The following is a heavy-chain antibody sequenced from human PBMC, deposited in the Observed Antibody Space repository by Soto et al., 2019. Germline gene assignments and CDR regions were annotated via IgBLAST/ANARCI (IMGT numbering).Heavy chain of an antibody. CDR1: GGSISTSPYY. Sequence: QLQLQESGPGLVKPSETLSLTCTVSGGSISTSPYYWGWIRQPPGKGLEWIGSTHYSGSTYYNPSLKSRVTIAEDTSKNQISLKLSSVTAADTAVYYCARRGVERGMDVWGQGTTVTVSS. V-gene: IGHV4-39*01. CDR2: THYSGST. CDR3: ARRGVERGMDV. D-gene: IGHD3-10*01. J-gene: IGHJ6*02.